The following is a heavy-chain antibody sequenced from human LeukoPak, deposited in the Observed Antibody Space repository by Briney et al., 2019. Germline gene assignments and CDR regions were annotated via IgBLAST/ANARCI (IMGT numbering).Heavy chain of an antibody. CDR3: ARDRPLYYDFWSGYYDPYYYYMDV. V-gene: IGHV3-20*04. J-gene: IGHJ6*03. CDR2: INWNGGST. Sequence: PGGSLRLSCAASGFTFDDYGMSWVRQAPGKGLEWVSGINWNGGSTGYADSVKGRFTISRDNAKNSLYLQMNSLRAEDTAVYYCARDRPLYYDFWSGYYDPYYYYMDVWGKGTTVTVSS. D-gene: IGHD3-3*01. CDR1: GFTFDDYG.